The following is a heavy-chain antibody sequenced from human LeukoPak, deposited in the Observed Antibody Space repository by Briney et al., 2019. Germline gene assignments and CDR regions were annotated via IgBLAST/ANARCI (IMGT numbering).Heavy chain of an antibody. D-gene: IGHD3-10*01. CDR3: GRDSPYYYGSGSATYYMDV. Sequence: SETLSLTCTVSGGSISSYYWSWIRQPPGKGLEWIGYIYYSGSTNYNPSLKSRVTISVDPSKNQFSLKLSSVTAADTAVYYCGRDSPYYYGSGSATYYMDVWGKGTTVTISS. CDR2: IYYSGST. V-gene: IGHV4-59*01. CDR1: GGSISSYY. J-gene: IGHJ6*03.